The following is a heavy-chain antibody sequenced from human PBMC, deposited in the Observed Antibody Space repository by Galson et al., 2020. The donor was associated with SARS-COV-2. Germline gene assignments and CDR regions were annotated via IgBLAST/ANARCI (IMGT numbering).Heavy chain of an antibody. Sequence: SGPTLAKPTQTLTLTCPFPGLSLSTSGIGVSWIRQPPGKPLEWLPRTDWDDDKYYSTSLKTRLTISKDTSKNQVVLTMTNMDPVDTATYYCARIRVAVAGTPFDYWGQGTLVTVSS. CDR1: GLSLSTSGIG. CDR2: TDWDDDK. J-gene: IGHJ4*02. D-gene: IGHD6-19*01. V-gene: IGHV2-70*11. CDR3: ARIRVAVAGTPFDY.